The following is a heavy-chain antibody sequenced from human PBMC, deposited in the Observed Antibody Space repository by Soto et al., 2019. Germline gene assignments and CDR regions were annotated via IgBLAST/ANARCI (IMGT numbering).Heavy chain of an antibody. CDR1: GFTFSSYA. J-gene: IGHJ4*02. CDR2: ISGSGGST. Sequence: EVQLLESGGGLVQPGGSLRLSCAASGFTFSSYAMSWVRQAPGKGLEWVSAISGSGGSTYYADSVKGRFTITRDNSKNTLYLQMNSLGAEDTAVYYCAKDLFHYGDAPFHYWGQGTLVTVSS. D-gene: IGHD4-17*01. CDR3: AKDLFHYGDAPFHY. V-gene: IGHV3-23*01.